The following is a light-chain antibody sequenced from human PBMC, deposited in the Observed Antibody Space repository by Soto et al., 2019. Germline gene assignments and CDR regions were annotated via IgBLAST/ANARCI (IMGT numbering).Light chain of an antibody. V-gene: IGKV3-11*01. CDR1: QAVNTR. CDR2: LAS. J-gene: IGKJ1*01. Sequence: EIVLTQSPDTLSSFPGDRVTLSCRASQAVNTRLAWYQHRPGQAPRLLIYLASNRAAGVPARFSGSGSGTDFTLTISDXEPEDFAVYYCHQRQSWPRTFGQGTKVDIK. CDR3: HQRQSWPRT.